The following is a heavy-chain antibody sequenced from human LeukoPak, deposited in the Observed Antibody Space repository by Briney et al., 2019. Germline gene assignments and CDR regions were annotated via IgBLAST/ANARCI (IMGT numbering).Heavy chain of an antibody. Sequence: GGSLRLSCAASGFTFSSYEMNWVRQAPGKGLEWVVNIKQDGSEKYYVDSGKGRFTISRDNAENSLYLQMNSLRAEDTAVYYCARVGNYDSSGYSYYYYYMDVWGKGTTVTISS. J-gene: IGHJ6*03. CDR2: IKQDGSEK. CDR3: ARVGNYDSSGYSYYYYYMDV. V-gene: IGHV3-7*01. CDR1: GFTFSSYE. D-gene: IGHD3-22*01.